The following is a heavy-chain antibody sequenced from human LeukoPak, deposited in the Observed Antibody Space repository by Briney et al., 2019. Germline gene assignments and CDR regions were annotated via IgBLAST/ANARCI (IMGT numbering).Heavy chain of an antibody. D-gene: IGHD3-16*01. CDR1: GFTFSCYW. V-gene: IGHV3-74*01. CDR2: INSDGSST. CDR3: ARDLYDYVWGSPNNWFDP. Sequence: GGSLRLSCAASGFTFSCYWMHWVRQAPGKGLVWVSRINSDGSSTSYADSVKGRFTISRDNAKNTLYLQMNSLRAEDTAVYYCARDLYDYVWGSPNNWFDPWGQGTLVTVSS. J-gene: IGHJ5*02.